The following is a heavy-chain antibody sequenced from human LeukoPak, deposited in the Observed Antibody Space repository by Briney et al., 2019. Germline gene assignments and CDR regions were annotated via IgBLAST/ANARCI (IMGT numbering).Heavy chain of an antibody. D-gene: IGHD6-13*01. CDR1: GGSISSGDYY. V-gene: IGHV4-30-4*02. Sequence: SETLSLTCTVSGGSISSGDYYWSWIRQPPGKGLEWIGYIYYSGSTYYNPSLKSRVTISVDTSKNQFSLKLSSVTAADTAVYYCARHSNEDAFDIWGQGTMVTVSS. J-gene: IGHJ3*02. CDR2: IYYSGST. CDR3: ARHSNEDAFDI.